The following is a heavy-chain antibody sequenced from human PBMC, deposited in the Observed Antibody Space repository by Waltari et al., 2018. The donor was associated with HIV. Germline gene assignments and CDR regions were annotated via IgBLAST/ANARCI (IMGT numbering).Heavy chain of an antibody. J-gene: IGHJ1*01. V-gene: IGHV4-39*01. CDR3: ETQYSTSLFVPSYFNY. Sequence: QEQLQQPGPEQGTHSETQTLPCIVSVVLLSNTDSYRGWVRQPPGKGLEWIGSVIYSGKTRYTPSLKVRVTVSVDTSKNQCSLELTSVTAEDTAIYYCETQYSTSLFVPSYFNYWGQGALVTVSS. CDR1: VVLLSNTDSY. CDR2: VIYSGKT. D-gene: IGHD2-2*01.